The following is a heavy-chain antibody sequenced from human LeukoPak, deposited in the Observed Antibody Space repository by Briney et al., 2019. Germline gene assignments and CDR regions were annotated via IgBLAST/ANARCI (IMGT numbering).Heavy chain of an antibody. CDR3: ATGRGKAIIDY. CDR1: GGSISSYY. D-gene: IGHD2-2*02. J-gene: IGHJ4*02. Sequence: SETLSLTCTVSGGSISSYYWSWIRQPPGKGLEWIGYIYYSGSTYYNPSLKGRVTISIDTSKNQFSLKLTSVTAADTAVYYCATGRGKAIIDYWGQGTLVTVSS. V-gene: IGHV4-59*12. CDR2: IYYSGST.